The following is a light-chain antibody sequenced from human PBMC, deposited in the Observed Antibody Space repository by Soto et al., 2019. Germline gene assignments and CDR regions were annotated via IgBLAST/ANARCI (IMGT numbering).Light chain of an antibody. V-gene: IGKV3-20*01. Sequence: EIVLTQSPGTLSLSPGERATLSCRASQSVSSTYLSWYQQKPGQAPRLLIYAASSRETGIPDTFSGSGSGTDFTLTISRLEPEDFAVDYCQQYDSSPYTFGQGTKLEIK. J-gene: IGKJ2*01. CDR2: AAS. CDR1: QSVSSTY. CDR3: QQYDSSPYT.